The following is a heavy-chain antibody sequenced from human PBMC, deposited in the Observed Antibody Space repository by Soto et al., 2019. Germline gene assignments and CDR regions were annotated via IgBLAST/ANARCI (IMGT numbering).Heavy chain of an antibody. CDR1: GYTFTNNG. CDR3: AREGQAPYYYYGMDV. V-gene: IGHV1-18*01. J-gene: IGHJ6*02. CDR2: ISGYNGNT. Sequence: QVQVVQSGDEVKKPGASVKVSCKASGYTFTNNGFSWVRQAPGQGLEWMGWISGYNGNTKHAEKFQGRVTMTTDTSTSTAHMELRSLRSDDTAVYYCAREGQAPYYYYGMDVWGQGTAVTVSS.